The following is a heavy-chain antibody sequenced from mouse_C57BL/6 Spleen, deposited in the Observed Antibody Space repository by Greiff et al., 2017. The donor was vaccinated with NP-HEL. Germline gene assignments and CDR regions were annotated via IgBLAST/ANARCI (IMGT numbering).Heavy chain of an antibody. V-gene: IGHV1-18*01. CDR1: GYTFTDYN. Sequence: VQLQQSGPELVKPGASVKIPCKASGYTFTDYNMDWVKQSHGKSLEWIGDINPNNGGTIYNQKFKGKATLTVDKSASTAYMELRSLTSEDTAVYYCARRLGRRGDYAMDYWGQGTSVTVSS. J-gene: IGHJ4*01. CDR2: INPNNGGT. D-gene: IGHD4-1*01. CDR3: ARRLGRRGDYAMDY.